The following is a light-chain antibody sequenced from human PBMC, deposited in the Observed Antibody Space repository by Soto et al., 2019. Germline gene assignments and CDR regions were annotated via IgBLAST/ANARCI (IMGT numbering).Light chain of an antibody. J-gene: IGKJ5*01. CDR2: KAS. Sequence: DIQMTQSPSTLSASVGDRVTITYRASQSISNWLAWYQQKPGKAPKLLIYKASSLESGVPSRFSGSGSGTEFTLTISSLQPDDFATYYCQQYNSYPTFGQGTRLEIK. V-gene: IGKV1-5*03. CDR1: QSISNW. CDR3: QQYNSYPT.